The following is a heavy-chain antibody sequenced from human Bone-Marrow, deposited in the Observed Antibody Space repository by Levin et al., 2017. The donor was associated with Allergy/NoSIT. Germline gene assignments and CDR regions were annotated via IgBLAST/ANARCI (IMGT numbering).Heavy chain of an antibody. CDR2: ISSSSSYT. V-gene: IGHV3-11*06. D-gene: IGHD3-10*01. CDR1: GFTFSDYY. J-gene: IGHJ5*02. CDR3: ARNYYGSGSYYNVDRNWFDP. Sequence: GESLKISCAASGFTFSDYYMSWIRQAPGKGLEWVSYISSSSSYTNYADSVKGRFTISRDNAKNSLYLQMNSLRAEDTAVYYCARNYYGSGSYYNVDRNWFDPWGQGTLVTVSS.